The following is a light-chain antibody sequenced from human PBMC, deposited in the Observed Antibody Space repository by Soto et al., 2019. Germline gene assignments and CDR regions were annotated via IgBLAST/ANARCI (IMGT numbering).Light chain of an antibody. V-gene: IGLV1-40*01. CDR3: QSYDNSLLAYV. CDR1: SSNIGAGFD. J-gene: IGLJ2*01. Sequence: QAVVTQPPSVSGAPGQRLTISCAGTSSNIGAGFDVHWYQQLPGTAPKLLIYANYDRPSGVPDRFSGSTSGTSASLAITGLQAEDAADYYCQSYDNSLLAYVFGGGTKLTVL. CDR2: ANY.